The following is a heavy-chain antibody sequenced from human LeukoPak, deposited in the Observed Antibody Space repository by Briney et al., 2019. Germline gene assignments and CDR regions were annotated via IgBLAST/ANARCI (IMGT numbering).Heavy chain of an antibody. J-gene: IGHJ4*02. CDR2: ISWNSGSI. CDR3: ATGYSSGWPPYY. D-gene: IGHD6-19*01. Sequence: PGGSLRLSCAASGFTFDDYAMHWVRQAPGKGLEWVSGISWNSGSIGYADSVKGRFTISRDNAKNSLYLQMNSLRAEDTALYYCATGYSSGWPPYYWGQGTLVTVSS. V-gene: IGHV3-9*01. CDR1: GFTFDDYA.